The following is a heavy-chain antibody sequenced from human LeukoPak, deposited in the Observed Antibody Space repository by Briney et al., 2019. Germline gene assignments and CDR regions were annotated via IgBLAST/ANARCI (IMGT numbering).Heavy chain of an antibody. V-gene: IGHV4-34*01. J-gene: IGHJ4*02. Sequence: PSETLSLTCAVYGGSFSGYYWSWIRQPPGKGLEWIEEINHSGSTNYNPSLKSRVTISVDTSKNQFSLKLSSVTAADTAVYYCASGYGDYGNDYWGQGTLVTVSS. CDR2: INHSGST. D-gene: IGHD4-17*01. CDR1: GGSFSGYY. CDR3: ASGYGDYGNDY.